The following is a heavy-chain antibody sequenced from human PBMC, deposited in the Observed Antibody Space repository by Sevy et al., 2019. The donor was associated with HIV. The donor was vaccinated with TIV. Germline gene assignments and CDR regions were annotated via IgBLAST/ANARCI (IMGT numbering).Heavy chain of an antibody. J-gene: IGHJ4*02. D-gene: IGHD4-17*01. CDR1: GGSISSGSYY. CDR2: IYTSGST. CDR3: ARERRSMTTVVTPEYYFDY. Sequence: SETLSLTCTVSGGSISSGSYYWSWIRQPAGKGLEWIGRIYTSGSTNYNPSLKSRVTISVDTSKNQFSLKLSSVTAADTAVYYCARERRSMTTVVTPEYYFDYWGQGTLVTVSS. V-gene: IGHV4-61*02.